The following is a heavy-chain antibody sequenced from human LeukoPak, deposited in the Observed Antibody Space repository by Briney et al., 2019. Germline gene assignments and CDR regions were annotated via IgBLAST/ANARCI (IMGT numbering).Heavy chain of an antibody. D-gene: IGHD3-22*01. V-gene: IGHV3-15*01. J-gene: IGHJ6*03. CDR3: TTLYYDSSGYYLYYYYYYMDV. CDR2: IISKTDGGTT. Sequence: PGGSLRLSCAASGFTFSNAWMSWVRQAPGKGLEWVGRIISKTDGGTTDYAAPVKGRFTISRDDSKNTLYLQMNSLKTEDTAVYYCTTLYYDSSGYYLYYYYYYMDVWGKGTTVTISS. CDR1: GFTFSNAW.